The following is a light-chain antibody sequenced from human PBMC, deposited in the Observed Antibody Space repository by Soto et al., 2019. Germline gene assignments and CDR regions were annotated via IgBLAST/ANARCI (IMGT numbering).Light chain of an antibody. CDR1: SSDVGGYNY. CDR3: SPFTSSSTRV. J-gene: IGLJ2*01. Sequence: QSALTQPASVSGSPGQSITISCTGTSSDVGGYNYVSWYQQHPGKAPKLMIYDVTTRPSGVSNRFSGSKAGNTASLTISGLQAEDEADYYCSPFTSSSTRVCGGGTKLTVL. CDR2: DVT. V-gene: IGLV2-14*01.